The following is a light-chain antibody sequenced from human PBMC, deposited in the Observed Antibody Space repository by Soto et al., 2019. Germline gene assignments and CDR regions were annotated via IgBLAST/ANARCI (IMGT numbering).Light chain of an antibody. CDR2: GAS. CDR1: QSVSSN. Sequence: EIVITQSPATLYVSPGERANVCCRASQSVSSNLAWYQQKPGQAPRLIIYGASTRATGIPARFSGSGSGTEFTLTISSLQSEDFAVYYCQQYNNWPPLSFGGGTKVDIK. CDR3: QQYNNWPPLS. V-gene: IGKV3-15*01. J-gene: IGKJ4*01.